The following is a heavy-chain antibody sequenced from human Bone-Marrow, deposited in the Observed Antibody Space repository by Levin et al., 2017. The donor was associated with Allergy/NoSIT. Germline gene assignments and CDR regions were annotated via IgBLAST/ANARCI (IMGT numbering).Heavy chain of an antibody. Sequence: GGSLRLSCAASGFTFSSYGMHWVRQAPGKGLEWVAVISYVGSNKYYADSVKGRFTISRDNSKNTLYLQMNSLRAEDTAVYYCAKVNVHTVTTGGGYYFDYWGQGTLVTVSS. CDR1: GFTFSSYG. V-gene: IGHV3-30*18. J-gene: IGHJ4*02. D-gene: IGHD4-17*01. CDR3: AKVNVHTVTTGGGYYFDY. CDR2: ISYVGSNK.